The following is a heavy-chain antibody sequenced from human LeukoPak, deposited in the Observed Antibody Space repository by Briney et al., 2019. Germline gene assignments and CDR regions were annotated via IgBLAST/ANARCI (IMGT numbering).Heavy chain of an antibody. Sequence: AASVKVSCKASGYTFTSYGISWVRQAPGQGLEWMGWISAYNGNTNYAQKLQGGVTITADKSTSTAYMELSSLRSEDTAVSYCARVAMGRRVEAPNHLHYRGQGTLVTGSS. D-gene: IGHD3-10*01. CDR2: ISAYNGNT. CDR3: ARVAMGRRVEAPNHLHY. V-gene: IGHV1-18*01. CDR1: GYTFTSYG. J-gene: IGHJ4*02.